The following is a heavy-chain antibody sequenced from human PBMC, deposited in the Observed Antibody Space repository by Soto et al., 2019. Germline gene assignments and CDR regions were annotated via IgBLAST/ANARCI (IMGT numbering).Heavy chain of an antibody. J-gene: IGHJ4*02. V-gene: IGHV3-21*01. CDR2: ISSSSSYI. Sequence: GSLRLSCAASGFTFSSYGMHWVRQAPGKGLEWVSSISSSSSYIYYADSVKGRFTISRDNAKNSLYLQMNSLRAEDTAVYYCARDLNSHIVVVPAASFDYWGQGTLVTVSS. CDR1: GFTFSSYG. D-gene: IGHD2-2*01. CDR3: ARDLNSHIVVVPAASFDY.